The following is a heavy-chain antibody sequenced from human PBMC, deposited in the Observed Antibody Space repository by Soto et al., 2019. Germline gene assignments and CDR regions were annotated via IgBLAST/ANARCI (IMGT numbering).Heavy chain of an antibody. CDR2: MNPNSGNT. V-gene: IGHV1-8*01. Sequence: QVQLVQSGAEVKKPGASVKVSCKASGYTFTSYDINWVRQATGQGLEWMGWMNPNSGNTGYAQKFQGRVTMTRNTSISTAYMELSSLRSEDTAVYYCARWRDYNWNYGPPYNWFDPWGQGTLVTVSS. CDR1: GYTFTSYD. D-gene: IGHD1-7*01. J-gene: IGHJ5*02. CDR3: ARWRDYNWNYGPPYNWFDP.